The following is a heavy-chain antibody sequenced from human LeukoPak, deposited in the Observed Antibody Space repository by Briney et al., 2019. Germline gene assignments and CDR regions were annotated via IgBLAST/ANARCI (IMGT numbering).Heavy chain of an antibody. D-gene: IGHD6-13*01. V-gene: IGHV1-18*01. Sequence: ASVKVSCKASGYTFTNYGITWVRQAPGQGLEWMGWISAYNGNTNYAQKLQGRVTMTIDKTTSTAYMELRSLRSDDTAVYYCARGGAAAGKIGVDYWGQGTLVTVSS. J-gene: IGHJ4*02. CDR1: GYTFTNYG. CDR2: ISAYNGNT. CDR3: ARGGAAAGKIGVDY.